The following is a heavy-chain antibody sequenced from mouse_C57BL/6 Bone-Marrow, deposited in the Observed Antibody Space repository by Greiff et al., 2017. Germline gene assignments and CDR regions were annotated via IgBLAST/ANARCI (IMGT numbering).Heavy chain of an antibody. D-gene: IGHD1-1*01. V-gene: IGHV5-17*01. CDR1: GFTFSDYG. Sequence: DVKLVESGGGLVKPGGSLKLSCAASGFTFSDYGMHWVRQAPEKGLEWVAYISSGSSTIYYADTVKGRFTISRDNAKNTLFLQMTSLRSEDTAMYYCAREGITLNYFDYWGQGTTLTVSS. CDR3: AREGITLNYFDY. J-gene: IGHJ2*01. CDR2: ISSGSSTI.